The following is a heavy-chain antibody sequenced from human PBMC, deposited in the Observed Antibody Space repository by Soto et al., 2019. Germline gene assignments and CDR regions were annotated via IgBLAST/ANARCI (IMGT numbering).Heavy chain of an antibody. J-gene: IGHJ6*03. Sequence: EVQLVESGGGLVKPGGSLRLSCAASGFDFSSYSMNWVRQAPGKGLEWVSSINEDSSYIYYAHSLRGRFTISRDNAKDLLYLQMNSLSAEATAVYYCVRDFGWYFRSGYMDVWGDGATVTVSS. CDR3: VRDFGWYFRSGYMDV. CDR1: GFDFSSYS. CDR2: INEDSSYI. V-gene: IGHV3-21*02. D-gene: IGHD3-3*01.